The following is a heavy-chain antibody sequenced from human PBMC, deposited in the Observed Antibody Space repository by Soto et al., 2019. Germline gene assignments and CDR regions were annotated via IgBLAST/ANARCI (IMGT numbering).Heavy chain of an antibody. CDR1: GYTFTNYG. CDR2: ISAYNGNT. CDR3: GRHYGGATTGIDY. V-gene: IGHV1-18*01. Sequence: ASVNVSCKASGYTFTNYGITWVRQAPGQGLEWMGWISAYNGNTNYAQKLQGRVTISAVQSTNTAYLELSRLQASDTAIYYCGRHYGGATTGIDYCGQGTLVTVSS. J-gene: IGHJ4*01. D-gene: IGHD1-26*01.